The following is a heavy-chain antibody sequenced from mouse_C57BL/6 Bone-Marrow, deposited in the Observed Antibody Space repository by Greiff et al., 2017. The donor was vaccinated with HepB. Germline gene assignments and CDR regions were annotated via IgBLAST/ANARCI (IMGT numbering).Heavy chain of an antibody. CDR3: ARFPTVEGDYFDY. Sequence: QVQLQQPGAELVRPGSSVKLSCKASGYTFTSYWMDWVKQRPGQGLEWIGNIYPSDSETHYNQKFKDKATLTVDKSSSTAYMQLSSLTSEDSAVYYCARFPTVEGDYFDYWGQGTSVTVSS. D-gene: IGHD1-1*01. CDR1: GYTFTSYW. J-gene: IGHJ4*01. CDR2: IYPSDSET. V-gene: IGHV1-61*01.